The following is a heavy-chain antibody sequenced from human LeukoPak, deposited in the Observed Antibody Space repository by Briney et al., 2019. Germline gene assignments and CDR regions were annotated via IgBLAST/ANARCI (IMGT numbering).Heavy chain of an antibody. J-gene: IGHJ6*02. CDR3: ARGDGGYYYGMYV. D-gene: IGHD3-3*01. Sequence: GGSLRLSCAASGFTFSSYEMNWIRQAPGKGLEWVSYISVSGGTIKYADSMKGRFTISRDNVKNSLYLHLNSLRVEDTAFYYCARGDGGYYYGMYVWGQGNTGTVP. CDR1: GFTFSSYE. CDR2: ISVSGGTI. V-gene: IGHV3-48*03.